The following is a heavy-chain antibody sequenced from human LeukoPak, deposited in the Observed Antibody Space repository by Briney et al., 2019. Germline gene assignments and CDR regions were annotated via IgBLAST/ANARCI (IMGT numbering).Heavy chain of an antibody. CDR2: TSSSDDGK. J-gene: IGHJ4*02. CDR3: AKAPVTSCRGAFCYPFDS. V-gene: IGHV3-23*01. D-gene: IGHD2-15*01. Sequence: GGSLRLSCTVSGFSLSSYALSWVRRAPGKGLEWVSATSSSDDGKYYADSVRGRFTISRDNSRNTMYLQMNSLRVEDAAVYYCAKAPVTSCRGAFCYPFDSWGQGTLVTVSS. CDR1: GFSLSSYA.